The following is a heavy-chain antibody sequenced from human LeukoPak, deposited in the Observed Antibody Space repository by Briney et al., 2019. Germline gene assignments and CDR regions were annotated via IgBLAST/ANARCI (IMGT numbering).Heavy chain of an antibody. V-gene: IGHV4-4*02. CDR3: ARDESRTSLDY. Sequence: WXXWVRQPPGKGLEWIGEIYHSGSTNYNPSLKSRVTISVDKSKNQFSLRLSSVTAADTAVYYCARDESRTSLDYWGQGTLVTVSS. J-gene: IGHJ4*02. CDR1: W. D-gene: IGHD3/OR15-3a*01. CDR2: IYHSGST.